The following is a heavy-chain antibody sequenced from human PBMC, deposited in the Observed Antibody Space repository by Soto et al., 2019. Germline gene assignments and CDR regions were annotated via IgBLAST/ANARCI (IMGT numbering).Heavy chain of an antibody. J-gene: IGHJ5*02. D-gene: IGHD2-15*01. CDR3: ARGDPAVGSHCSGGSCHGPPPGWFDP. CDR2: IYYSGST. CDR1: GGSISSGDYY. V-gene: IGHV4-30-4*01. Sequence: SETLSLTCTVSGGSISSGDYYWSWIRQPPGKGLEWIGYIYYSGSTYYNPSLKSRVTISVDTSKNQFSLKLSSVTAADKAVYYCARGDPAVGSHCSGGSCHGPPPGWFDPWAREPWSPSPQ.